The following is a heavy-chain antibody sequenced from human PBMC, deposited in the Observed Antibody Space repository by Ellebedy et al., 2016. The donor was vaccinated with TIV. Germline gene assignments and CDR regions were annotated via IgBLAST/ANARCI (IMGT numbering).Heavy chain of an antibody. CDR1: GFIFSDYV. J-gene: IGHJ4*02. Sequence: GESLKISCAASGFIFSDYVMAWVRQVPGKGLELVSAMAEYDGRTFYADSVRGRFTISRDNSANILFLHMHSLRAEDTAIYYCTKRAENWWFFDYWGQGARVTVSS. CDR3: TKRAENWWFFDY. D-gene: IGHD2-8*02. V-gene: IGHV3-23*01. CDR2: MAEYDGRT.